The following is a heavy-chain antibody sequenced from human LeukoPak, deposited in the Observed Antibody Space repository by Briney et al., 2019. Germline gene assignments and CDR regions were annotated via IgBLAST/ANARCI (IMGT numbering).Heavy chain of an antibody. D-gene: IGHD1-7*01. CDR2: ISTSSIYI. CDR3: ARDWNYGGGFDY. Sequence: GGSLRLSCAASGFTFSSNSMNWVRQAPGKGLEWVSSISTSSIYIYYADSVKGRFTISRDNAKNSLYLQMNTLRAEDTAVYYCARDWNYGGGFDYWGQGTLVTVSS. V-gene: IGHV3-21*01. J-gene: IGHJ4*02. CDR1: GFTFSSNS.